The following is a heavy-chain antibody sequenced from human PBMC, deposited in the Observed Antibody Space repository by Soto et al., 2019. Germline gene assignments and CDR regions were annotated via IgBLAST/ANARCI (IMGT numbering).Heavy chain of an antibody. J-gene: IGHJ4*02. Sequence: QVQLQESGPGLVKPSETLSLTCAVSGDSISSYYCMWIRQPPGKGLESIGYLYYGRSANYNPSLKGPVTLSVDTSPNQLPLTLRSMTAGDTGVYFCALRSMAVVPEYWGQGTLVTVSS. CDR3: ALRSMAVVPEY. CDR1: GDSISSYY. CDR2: LYYGRSA. V-gene: IGHV4-59*01. D-gene: IGHD3-22*01.